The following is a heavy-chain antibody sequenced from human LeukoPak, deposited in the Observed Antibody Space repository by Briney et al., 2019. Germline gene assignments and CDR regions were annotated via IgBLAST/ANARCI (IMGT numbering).Heavy chain of an antibody. D-gene: IGHD1-26*01. Sequence: GGSLRLSCAASGFTFSSYGMHWVRQAPGKGLEWVAVIWYDGSNKYYTDSVKGRFTISRDNSKNTLYLQMNSLRAEDTAVYYCARVGSGNFLGAFDIWGQGTMVTVSS. CDR1: GFTFSSYG. CDR2: IWYDGSNK. J-gene: IGHJ3*02. V-gene: IGHV3-33*01. CDR3: ARVGSGNFLGAFDI.